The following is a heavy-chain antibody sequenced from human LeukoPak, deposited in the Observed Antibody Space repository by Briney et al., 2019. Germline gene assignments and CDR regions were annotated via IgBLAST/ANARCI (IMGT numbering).Heavy chain of an antibody. J-gene: IGHJ4*02. CDR3: ARHHYCTNGVCATYFDY. V-gene: IGHV6-1*01. CDR2: TYYRSKWYK. CDR1: GDSVSSNSAA. Sequence: SHTLSLTCAISGDSVSSNSAAWIWIRQSPSRGLERPGRTYYRSKWYKAYAESVISRITINPDTSKNQFSLQLNSVTAADTAVYYCARHHYCTNGVCATYFDYWGQGTLVTVSS. D-gene: IGHD2-8*01.